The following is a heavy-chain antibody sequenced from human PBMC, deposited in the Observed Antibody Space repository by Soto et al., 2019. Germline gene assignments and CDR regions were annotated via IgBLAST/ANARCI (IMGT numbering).Heavy chain of an antibody. V-gene: IGHV3-73*02. J-gene: IGHJ4*02. CDR3: TRGIDVWSGYPRYYLDY. CDR2: IRRKANNYAT. CDR1: GFIFSDSA. D-gene: IGHD3-3*01. Sequence: EVQLVESGGGLVQPGGSLKLSCAASGFIFSDSALHWVRQASGKGLEWVGRIRRKANNYATTYAASVEGRFAISRDDSKNTAYLQMNSLKTEDTAIYYCTRGIDVWSGYPRYYLDYWGQGTLVTVSS.